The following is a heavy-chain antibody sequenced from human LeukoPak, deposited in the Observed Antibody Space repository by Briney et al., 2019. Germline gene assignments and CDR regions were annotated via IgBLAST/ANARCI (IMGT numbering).Heavy chain of an antibody. Sequence: PGGSLRLSCAPSGFTFSNYWMSWVRQAPGKGLEWVANIKEDGSEKNYVDSVKGRFTISRDNAKNSLYLQMNSLRAEDTAVYYCARDWGAAGLWDSWAQGTLVSVSS. CDR1: GFTFSNYW. J-gene: IGHJ4*02. D-gene: IGHD6-13*01. CDR2: IKEDGSEK. CDR3: ARDWGAAGLWDS. V-gene: IGHV3-7*05.